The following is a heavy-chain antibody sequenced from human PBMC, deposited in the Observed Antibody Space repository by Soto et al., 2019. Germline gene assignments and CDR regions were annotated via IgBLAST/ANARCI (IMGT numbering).Heavy chain of an antibody. CDR1: GYTFTSYA. CDR3: ARGAPNTVTFDY. CDR2: INAGNGNT. Sequence: KVSCKASGYTFTSYAMHWVRQAPGQRLEWMGWINAGNGNTKYSQKFQGRVTITRDTSASTAYMELSSLRSEDTAVYYCARGAPNTVTFDYWGQGTLVTVSS. J-gene: IGHJ4*02. V-gene: IGHV1-3*01. D-gene: IGHD4-17*01.